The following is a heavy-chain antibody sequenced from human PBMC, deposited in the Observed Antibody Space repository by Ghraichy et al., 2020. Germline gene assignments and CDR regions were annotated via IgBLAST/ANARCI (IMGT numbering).Heavy chain of an antibody. V-gene: IGHV3-7*01. CDR2: IKHDGGEK. Sequence: GGSLRLSCAASGFTFNIYWMSWVRQAPGKGLEWVAHIKHDGGEKYYVDSVKGRFTISRDNAKNSLYLQMNSLRVEDTAVYYCAASGWQTHFNYWGRGTLVTVSS. CDR1: GFTFNIYW. J-gene: IGHJ4*02. D-gene: IGHD6-19*01. CDR3: AASGWQTHFNY.